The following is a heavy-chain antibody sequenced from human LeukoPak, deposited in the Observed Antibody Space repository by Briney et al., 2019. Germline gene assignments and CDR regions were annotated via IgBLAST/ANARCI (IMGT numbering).Heavy chain of an antibody. CDR3: ARRRGYSSGSFDY. V-gene: IGHV4-34*01. D-gene: IGHD6-19*01. CDR1: GGSFSGYH. J-gene: IGHJ4*02. Sequence: SETLSLTCAVYGGSFSGYHWSWIRQPPGKGLEWIGEINHSGSTNYNPSLKSRATISVDTSKNQFSLKLSSVTAADTAVYYCARRRGYSSGSFDYWGQGTLVTVSS. CDR2: INHSGST.